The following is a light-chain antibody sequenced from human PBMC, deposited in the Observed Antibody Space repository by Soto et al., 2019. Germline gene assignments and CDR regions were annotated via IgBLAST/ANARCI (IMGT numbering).Light chain of an antibody. J-gene: IGKJ2*01. CDR1: QSVLYSSNNRNY. CDR2: WAS. Sequence: DIVMTQSPDSLAVSLGERATIKCKSSQSVLYSSNNRNYLAWYQQRPGQPPKLLIYWASTRESGVPDGFSGSGSGTDFTLTITSLQAEDVAVYYCQQYESTPPTFGQGTKLEIK. CDR3: QQYESTPPT. V-gene: IGKV4-1*01.